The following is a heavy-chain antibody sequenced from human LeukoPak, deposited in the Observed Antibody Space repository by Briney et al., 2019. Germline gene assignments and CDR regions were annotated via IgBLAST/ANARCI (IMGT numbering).Heavy chain of an antibody. D-gene: IGHD2-2*01. V-gene: IGHV1-69*04. CDR2: IIPILGIA. CDR3: ARENIVGVPVPSHYYYYMDV. J-gene: IGHJ6*03. Sequence: GASVKVSCKASGGTFSSYAISWVRQAPGQGLEWMGRIIPILGIANYAQKFQGRVTITADKSTSTAYMELSSLRSEDTAVYYCARENIVGVPVPSHYYYYMDVWGKGTTVTVSS. CDR1: GGTFSSYA.